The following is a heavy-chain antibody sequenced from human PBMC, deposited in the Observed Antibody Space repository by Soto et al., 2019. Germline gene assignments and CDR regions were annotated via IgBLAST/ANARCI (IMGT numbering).Heavy chain of an antibody. J-gene: IGHJ6*02. Sequence: PSETLSLTCAVFGGSFSGYYWLWILQPPGKGLEWIGEINHSGSTNYNPSLKSRVTISVDTSKNQFSLKLSSVTAADTAVYYCARVRGLYYGSGSYYYYYGMDVWGQGTTVTVSS. CDR1: GGSFSGYY. CDR2: INHSGST. CDR3: ARVRGLYYGSGSYYYYYGMDV. D-gene: IGHD3-10*01. V-gene: IGHV4-34*01.